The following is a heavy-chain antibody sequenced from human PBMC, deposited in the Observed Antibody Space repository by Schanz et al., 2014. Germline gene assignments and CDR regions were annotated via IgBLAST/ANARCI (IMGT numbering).Heavy chain of an antibody. J-gene: IGHJ4*02. CDR1: GFIFNDYY. CDR2: ISRDGTTS. V-gene: IGHV3-11*01. CDR3: AKDGVPSPWVCFGGYCYSGGADY. Sequence: QVQLVESGGGLVKPGGSLRLSCAASGFIFNDYYMNWIRQAPGKGLEWLSYISRDGTTSYYADSVKGRFTISRDNAKNSLYLEMTSLRGEDTAVYYCAKDGVPSPWVCFGGYCYSGGADYWGQGTLVTVSS. D-gene: IGHD2-21*02.